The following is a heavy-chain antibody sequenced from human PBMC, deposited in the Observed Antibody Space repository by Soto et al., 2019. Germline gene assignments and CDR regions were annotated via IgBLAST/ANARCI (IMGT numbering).Heavy chain of an antibody. Sequence: QVQLVQSGAEVKKPGASVKVSCKASGYTFTGYYMHWVRQAPGQGLEWMGWINPNSGGTNYAQKFQGWVTMTRDTSISTAYMELSRLRSDDTAVYYCARDSAQLGEWLRRYYYYGMDVWGQGTTVTVSS. J-gene: IGHJ6*02. CDR1: GYTFTGYY. D-gene: IGHD5-12*01. CDR3: ARDSAQLGEWLRRYYYYGMDV. V-gene: IGHV1-2*04. CDR2: INPNSGGT.